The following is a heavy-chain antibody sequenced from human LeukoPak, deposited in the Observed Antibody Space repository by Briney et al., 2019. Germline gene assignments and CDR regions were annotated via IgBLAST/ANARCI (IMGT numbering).Heavy chain of an antibody. Sequence: GGSLRLSCAASGFTFSNYGMHWVRQAPGKGLKWVAFIRYDAITQYYSDSVRGRITISRDNSKNTLYLQMNSLRAEDTAIYYCAKDKLWGEDYFDYWGQGTLVTVSS. D-gene: IGHD3-16*01. CDR2: IRYDAITQ. CDR1: GFTFSNYG. J-gene: IGHJ4*02. V-gene: IGHV3-30*02. CDR3: AKDKLWGEDYFDY.